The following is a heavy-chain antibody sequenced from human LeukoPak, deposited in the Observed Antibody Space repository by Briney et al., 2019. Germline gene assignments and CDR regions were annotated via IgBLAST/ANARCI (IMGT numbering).Heavy chain of an antibody. CDR3: VKDRCDGTTCPEV. CDR2: ISKSSDNT. D-gene: IGHD2-2*01. Sequence: PGGSLRLSCAASGFSFSTYAMTWVRQAPGEGLEWVSGISKSSDNTYYTDSVKGRFTISRDNSRNTLHLQMSSLRAEDTALYYCVKDRCDGTTCPEVWGQGTLVTVSS. J-gene: IGHJ4*02. V-gene: IGHV3-23*01. CDR1: GFSFSTYA.